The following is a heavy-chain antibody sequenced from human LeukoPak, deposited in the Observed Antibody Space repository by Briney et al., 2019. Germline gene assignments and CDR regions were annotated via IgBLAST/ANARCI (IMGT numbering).Heavy chain of an antibody. V-gene: IGHV3-21*01. CDR2: ISSTSNYI. J-gene: IGHJ4*02. D-gene: IGHD5-12*01. CDR1: GFNFSSNS. CDR3: ARWGRVTSIGFDY. Sequence: GGSLRLSCAASGFNFSSNSMHWVRQAPGKGLEWVSSISSTSNYIYYADSVKGRFTISRDNTKNSLYLQMNSLGAEDTAVYYCARWGRVTSIGFDYWGQGTLVTVSS.